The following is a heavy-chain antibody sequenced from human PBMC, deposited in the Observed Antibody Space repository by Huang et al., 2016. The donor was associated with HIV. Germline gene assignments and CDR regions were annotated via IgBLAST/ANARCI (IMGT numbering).Heavy chain of an antibody. V-gene: IGHV3-30*02. Sequence: QVQLVESGGGVVQPGGSLRLSCAASGFTFSSYGMHWVRQAPGRGLEWGAFIWDDGSNKYYADSVRGRFTISRDNSKNTLYLQMNSLRAEDTSVYYCAKGSMANAFDIWGQGTMVTVSS. CDR3: AKGSMANAFDI. D-gene: IGHD3-10*01. CDR1: GFTFSSYG. J-gene: IGHJ3*02. CDR2: IWDDGSNK.